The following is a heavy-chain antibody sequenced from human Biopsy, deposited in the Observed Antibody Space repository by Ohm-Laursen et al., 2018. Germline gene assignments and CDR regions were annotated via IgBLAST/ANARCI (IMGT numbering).Heavy chain of an antibody. D-gene: IGHD3-22*01. J-gene: IGHJ3*02. V-gene: IGHV4-59*08. CDR1: GGAISSYY. Sequence: TLSLTCTVSGGAISSYYWTWIRQPPGKGLEWIGDVYYSGSTNRNPSLKSRVTILVDTSKNQFSLKLNSVTAADTAVYYCGRREVVITHDAFDTWGQGTMVTVSS. CDR3: GRREVVITHDAFDT. CDR2: VYYSGST.